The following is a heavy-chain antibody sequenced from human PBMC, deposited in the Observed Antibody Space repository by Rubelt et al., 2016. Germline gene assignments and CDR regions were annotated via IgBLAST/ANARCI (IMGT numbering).Heavy chain of an antibody. J-gene: IGHJ4*02. D-gene: IGHD1-26*01. CDR3: ARDLSFTLGSYWIH. V-gene: IGHV1-69*01. CDR2: IIPIFGTA. Sequence: GIIPIFGTANYAQKFQGRVTITADESTSTAYMGLSSLRSEDTAVYYCARDLSFTLGSYWIHWGQGTLVTVSS.